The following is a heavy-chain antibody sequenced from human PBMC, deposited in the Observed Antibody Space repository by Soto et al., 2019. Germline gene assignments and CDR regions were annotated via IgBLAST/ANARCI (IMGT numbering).Heavy chain of an antibody. D-gene: IGHD2-2*01. Sequence: QVQLVQSGAEVKKPGSSGKVSCKASGGTFSSYAISWVRQAPGQGLEWMGGIIPSSETTNYAQKVQGRVTITADQSKSTAYMERSILRSEDTAVYSCARSQGSSTSLELYYYYYFGMDVWGQGTTVTVSS. J-gene: IGHJ6*02. V-gene: IGHV1-69*01. CDR3: ARSQGSSTSLELYYYYYFGMDV. CDR1: GGTFSSYA. CDR2: IIPSSETT.